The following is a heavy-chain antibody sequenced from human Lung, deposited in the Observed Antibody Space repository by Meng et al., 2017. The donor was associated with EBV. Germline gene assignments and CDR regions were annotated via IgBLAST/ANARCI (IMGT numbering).Heavy chain of an antibody. V-gene: IGHV3-74*03. CDR2: INSDGSNI. J-gene: IGHJ4*02. D-gene: IGHD1-26*01. CDR3: ARGGSPFY. Sequence: EVQLVESGGGLVRPGGALRLSCAASGFSFSTSWMNWVRQAPGKGLVWVSRINSDGSNIKYADSVKGRFTISRDNAKNTLYLQMNSLRAEDTAVYYCARGGSPFYWGQGTLGTVSS. CDR1: GFSFSTSW.